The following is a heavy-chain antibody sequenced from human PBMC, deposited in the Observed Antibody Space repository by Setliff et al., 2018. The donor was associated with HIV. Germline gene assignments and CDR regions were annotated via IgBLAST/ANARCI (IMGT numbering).Heavy chain of an antibody. Sequence: ASVKVSCKTSGYSFSSYGVSWVRQAPGQGLEWMGWISVYNGNTDYAQKLQNRVTMTTDTSTSTADMELRSLRSDDTAVYYCARVPRARPYYYYYMDVWGKGTTVTVSS. CDR2: ISVYNGNT. CDR3: ARVPRARPYYYYYMDV. V-gene: IGHV1-18*01. CDR1: GYSFSSYG. J-gene: IGHJ6*03.